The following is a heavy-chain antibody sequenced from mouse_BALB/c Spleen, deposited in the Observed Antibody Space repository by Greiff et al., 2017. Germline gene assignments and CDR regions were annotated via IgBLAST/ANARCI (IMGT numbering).Heavy chain of an antibody. Sequence: QVQLQQSAAELARPGASVKMSCKASGYTFTSYTMHWVKQRPGQGLEWIGYINPSSGYTEYNQKFKDKTTLTADKSSSTAYMQLSSLTSEDSAVYYCARSRGNYLDYWGQGTTLTVSS. J-gene: IGHJ2*01. D-gene: IGHD2-1*01. V-gene: IGHV1-4*02. CDR2: INPSSGYT. CDR3: ARSRGNYLDY. CDR1: GYTFTSYT.